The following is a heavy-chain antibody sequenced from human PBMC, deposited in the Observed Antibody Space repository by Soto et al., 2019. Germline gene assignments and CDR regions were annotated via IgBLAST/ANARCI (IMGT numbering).Heavy chain of an antibody. CDR3: AASHLISYYYGMDV. CDR1: GYTFTSYG. Sequence: QVQLVQSGAAVKKPGASVKVSCKASGYTFTSYGFRWARQSPGQGLEWMGWISAYNGNTNYAQKLQGRLTMTTDTYQSTAYMDLRSLTSDNTDVYYCAASHLISYYYGMDVWGQGTTVNVSS. V-gene: IGHV1-18*01. J-gene: IGHJ6*02. D-gene: IGHD3-16*01. CDR2: ISAYNGNT.